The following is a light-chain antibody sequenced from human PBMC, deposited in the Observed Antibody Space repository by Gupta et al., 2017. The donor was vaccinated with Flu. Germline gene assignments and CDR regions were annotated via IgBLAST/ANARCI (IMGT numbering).Light chain of an antibody. CDR3: AAWDDSLNGFV. V-gene: IGLV1-44*01. CDR2: SNV. J-gene: IGLJ1*01. CDR1: SSNTGRRN. Sequence: SALPQPPPVSSPPGQRVTIACSGSSSNTGRRNVNWYQLLPGTAPKLLIYSNVQRTSGVPDRFSGSKSGTSASLAIIGLQSEDEADYYCAAWDDSLNGFVFGSGTKVTV.